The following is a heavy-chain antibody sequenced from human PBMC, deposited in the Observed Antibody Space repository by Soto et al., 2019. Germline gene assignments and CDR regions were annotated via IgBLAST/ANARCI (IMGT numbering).Heavy chain of an antibody. CDR1: GFTVSSNY. D-gene: IGHD4-17*01. Sequence: GGSLRLSCASSGFTVSSNYMSLVRQAPGKGLEWVAVFTGGGGSKYYADSVKGRFTISRDTSKNTLFLQMNSLRAEDTAVYYCAKDRYGDYGGIDYWGQGTMVTVSS. CDR3: AKDRYGDYGGIDY. V-gene: IGHV3-23*01. CDR2: FTGGGGSK. J-gene: IGHJ4*02.